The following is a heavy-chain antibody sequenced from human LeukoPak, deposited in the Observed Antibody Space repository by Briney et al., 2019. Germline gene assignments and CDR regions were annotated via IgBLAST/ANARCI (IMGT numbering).Heavy chain of an antibody. Sequence: GGSLRLSCAASGFTVSSNYMSWVRQAPGKGLEWVSVIYSGGSTYYADSVKGRFTISRDNSKNTLYLQMNSLRAEDTAVYYCASMDGPSGSYYNPYFQHWGQGTLVTVSS. V-gene: IGHV3-53*01. J-gene: IGHJ1*01. D-gene: IGHD3-10*01. CDR2: IYSGGST. CDR3: ASMDGPSGSYYNPYFQH. CDR1: GFTVSSNY.